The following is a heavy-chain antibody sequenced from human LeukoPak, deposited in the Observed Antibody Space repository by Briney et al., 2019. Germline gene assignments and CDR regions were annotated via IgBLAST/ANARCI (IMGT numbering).Heavy chain of an antibody. D-gene: IGHD2-15*01. CDR1: GGSISSSGYY. J-gene: IGHJ6*02. CDR2: FYYTGNT. Sequence: SETLSLTCTVSGGSISSSGYYWGWIRQPPGKGLEWIGSFYYTGNTYYNPSLKSRVTISVDTSKSQFSLKLSSVTAADTAVYYCARAGGGFPFFQNRYGMDVWGQGTTVTVSS. V-gene: IGHV4-39*01. CDR3: ARAGGGFPFFQNRYGMDV.